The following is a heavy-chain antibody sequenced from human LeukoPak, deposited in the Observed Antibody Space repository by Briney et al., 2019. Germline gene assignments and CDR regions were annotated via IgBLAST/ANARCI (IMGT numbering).Heavy chain of an antibody. CDR1: GGSISSHY. CDR3: ARVAEYSSSWYGGLDC. Sequence: SETLSLTCTVSGGSISSHYWSWIRQTAGKGLEWIERLYGSESTNYNPSLKSRVTMSVDTSKNHFSLKLTSVTAADTAVYYCARVAEYSSSWYGGLDCWGQGTPVTVSS. D-gene: IGHD6-13*01. V-gene: IGHV4-4*07. J-gene: IGHJ4*02. CDR2: LYGSEST.